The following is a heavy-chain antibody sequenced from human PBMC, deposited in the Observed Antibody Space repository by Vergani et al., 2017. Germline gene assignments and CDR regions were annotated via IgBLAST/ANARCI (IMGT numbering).Heavy chain of an antibody. CDR1: GFTFRSYA. J-gene: IGHJ4*02. V-gene: IGHV3-33*06. Sequence: VQLLESGGGLVQPGGSLRLSCAASGFTFRSYAMIWVRQAPGKGLEWVAVIWYDGSNKYYADSVKGRFTIPRDNSKNTLYLQMNSLRAEDTAIYYCAKDLVVTFWGQGTLVTVSS. CDR2: IWYDGSNK. D-gene: IGHD2-21*02. CDR3: AKDLVVTF.